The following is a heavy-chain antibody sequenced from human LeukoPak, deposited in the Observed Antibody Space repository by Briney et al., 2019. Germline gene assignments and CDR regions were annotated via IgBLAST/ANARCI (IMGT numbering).Heavy chain of an antibody. CDR2: IKQDGSEK. J-gene: IGHJ4*02. CDR3: ARGLGTIFGVADY. V-gene: IGHV3-7*01. D-gene: IGHD3-3*01. CDR1: GFTFSSYW. Sequence: GGSLRLSCAASGFTFSSYWISWVRQAPGKGLEWVANIKQDGSEKYYVDSVKGRFTISRDNAKNSLYLQMNSLRAEDTAVYYCARGLGTIFGVADYWGQGTLFTVSS.